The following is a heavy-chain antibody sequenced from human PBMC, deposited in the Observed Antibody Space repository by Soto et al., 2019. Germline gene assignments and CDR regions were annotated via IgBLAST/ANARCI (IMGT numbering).Heavy chain of an antibody. CDR3: ARTGGNCSSTSCSPPFDY. Sequence: QVQLVQSGAEVKKPGASVKVSCKASGYTFTSYAMHWVRQAPGQRLEWMGWINAGNGNTKYSQKFQGRVTITRDTAASTAYMELSSLRSEDTAVYYCARTGGNCSSTSCSPPFDYWGQGTLVTVSS. CDR2: INAGNGNT. D-gene: IGHD2-2*01. V-gene: IGHV1-3*01. J-gene: IGHJ4*02. CDR1: GYTFTSYA.